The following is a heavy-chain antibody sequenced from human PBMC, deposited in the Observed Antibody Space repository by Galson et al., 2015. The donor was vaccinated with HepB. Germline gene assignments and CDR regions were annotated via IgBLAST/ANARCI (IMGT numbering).Heavy chain of an antibody. V-gene: IGHV1-18*01. Sequence: SVKVSCKASGYTFTSYGISWVRQAPGQGLEWMGWISAYNGNTNYAQKLQGRVTMTTDTSTSTAYMELRSLRSDDTAVYYCARVRGRDFWTGGWFDPWGQGTLVTVSS. CDR3: ARVRGRDFWTGGWFDP. CDR1: GYTFTSYG. CDR2: ISAYNGNT. D-gene: IGHD3/OR15-3a*01. J-gene: IGHJ5*02.